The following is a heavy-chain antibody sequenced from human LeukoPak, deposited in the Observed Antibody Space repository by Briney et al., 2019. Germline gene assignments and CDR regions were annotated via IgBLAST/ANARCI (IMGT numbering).Heavy chain of an antibody. J-gene: IGHJ4*02. V-gene: IGHV3-48*01. Sequence: GGSLRLSCAASGFTFSSYSMNWVRQAPGKGLEWVSYISSSSSTIYYADSVKGRFTISRDNAKNSLYLQMNSLRAEDTAVYYCAGVGTTIFGVVISFDYWGQGTLVTVSS. CDR1: GFTFSSYS. D-gene: IGHD3-3*01. CDR3: AGVGTTIFGVVISFDY. CDR2: ISSSSSTI.